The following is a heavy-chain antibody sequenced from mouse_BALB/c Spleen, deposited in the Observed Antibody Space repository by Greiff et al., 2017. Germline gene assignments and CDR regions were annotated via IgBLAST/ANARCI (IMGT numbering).Heavy chain of an antibody. J-gene: IGHJ1*01. CDR2: IYPSDSYT. Sequence: QVQLQQPGAELVRPGASVKLSCKASGYTFTSYWINWVKQRPGQGLEWIGNIYPSDSYTNYNQKFKDKATLTVDKSSSTAYMQLSSPTSEDSAVYYCTKNYDKNWYFDVWGAGTTVTVSS. CDR3: TKNYDKNWYFDV. V-gene: IGHV1-69*02. CDR1: GYTFTSYW. D-gene: IGHD2-4*01.